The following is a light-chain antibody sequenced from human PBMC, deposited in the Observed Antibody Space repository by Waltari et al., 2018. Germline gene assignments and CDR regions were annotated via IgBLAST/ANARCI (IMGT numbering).Light chain of an antibody. CDR1: NIGSKS. Sequence: GVTQPPSVSVAPGKTARITCGGNNIGSKSVHWYQQKPGQAPVLVIYYDSDRPSGIPERFSGSNSGNTATLTISRVEAGDEADYYCQVWDSSSDLGVFGGGTKLTVL. J-gene: IGLJ3*02. CDR3: QVWDSSSDLGV. CDR2: YDS. V-gene: IGLV3-21*04.